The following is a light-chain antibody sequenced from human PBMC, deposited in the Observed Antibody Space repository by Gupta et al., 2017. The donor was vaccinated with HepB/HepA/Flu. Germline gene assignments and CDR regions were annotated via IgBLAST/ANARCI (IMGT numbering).Light chain of an antibody. Sequence: DIQMTQSPSSLSASVGDRVTITCRASQTISSFLNWYQQKPGKAPNLLIYSASNLQSGVPSRFSGSGSATAFTITINRLKPEDFATYYGRESHSMPRTFGGGTKV. CDR2: SAS. CDR3: RESHSMPRT. J-gene: IGKJ4*01. CDR1: QTISSF. V-gene: IGKV1-39*01.